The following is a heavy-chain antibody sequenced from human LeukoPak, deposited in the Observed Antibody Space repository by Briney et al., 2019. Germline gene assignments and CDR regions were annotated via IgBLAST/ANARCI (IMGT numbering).Heavy chain of an antibody. Sequence: GRSLRLSCAASGFTFSSYAMHWVRQAPGKGLEWVAVISYDGSNKYYADSVKGRFTISRDNAKNTLLLQMNGLRAEDTAVYYCVRDGVGAPPFDYWGQGVLVTVSP. CDR2: ISYDGSNK. V-gene: IGHV3-30-3*01. CDR1: GFTFSSYA. D-gene: IGHD1-26*01. CDR3: VRDGVGAPPFDY. J-gene: IGHJ4*02.